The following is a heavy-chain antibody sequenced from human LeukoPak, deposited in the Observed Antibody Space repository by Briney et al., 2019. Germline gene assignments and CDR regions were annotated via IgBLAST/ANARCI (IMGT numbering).Heavy chain of an antibody. CDR3: ARDLYYYGSGSYSAPYYYYGMDV. CDR1: GYTFTSYG. Sequence: ASVKVSCKASGYTFTSYGISWVRQAPGQGLEWMGWISAYNGNTNYAQKLQGRVTMTTDTSTSTAYMELRSLRSDDAAVYYCARDLYYYGSGSYSAPYYYYGMDVWGQGTTVTVSS. D-gene: IGHD3-10*01. J-gene: IGHJ6*02. CDR2: ISAYNGNT. V-gene: IGHV1-18*01.